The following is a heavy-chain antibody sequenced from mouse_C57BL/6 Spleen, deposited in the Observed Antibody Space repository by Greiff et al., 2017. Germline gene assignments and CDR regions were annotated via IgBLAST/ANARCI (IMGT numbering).Heavy chain of an antibody. CDR3: ARDSNRPWFAY. CDR1: GYTFTSYW. Sequence: QVQLQQPGAELVKPGASVKLSCKASGYTFTSYWMHWVKQRPGQGLEWIGMIHPNSGSTNYNEKFKGKATLTVAKSSSTAYMQLSSLTSEDSAVYYSARDSNRPWFAYWGQGTLVTDSA. D-gene: IGHD2-5*01. V-gene: IGHV1-64*01. J-gene: IGHJ3*01. CDR2: IHPNSGST.